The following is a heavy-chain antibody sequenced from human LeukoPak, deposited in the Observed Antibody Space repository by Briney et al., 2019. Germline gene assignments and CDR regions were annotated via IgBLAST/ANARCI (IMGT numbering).Heavy chain of an antibody. CDR1: GYTFTSYY. CDR2: INPSGGST. V-gene: IGHV1-46*01. D-gene: IGHD1-26*01. CDR3: ARDVNREYSGSYHFDY. J-gene: IGHJ4*02. Sequence: ASVKASCKASGYTFTSYYMHWVRQAPGQGLEWMGIINPSGGSTSYAQKFQGRVTMTRDTSTSTVYMELSSLRSEDTAVYYCARDVNREYSGSYHFDYWGQGTLVTVSS.